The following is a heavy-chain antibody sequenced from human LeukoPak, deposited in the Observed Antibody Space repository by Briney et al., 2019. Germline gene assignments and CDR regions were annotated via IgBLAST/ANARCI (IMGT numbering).Heavy chain of an antibody. J-gene: IGHJ6*02. Sequence: SVKVSCKASGGTFSSYDISWVRQAPGQGLEWMGGIIPIFGTANYAQKFQGRVTITADESTSTAYMELSSLRSEDTAVYYCANRRRASRGYGMDVWGQGITVTVSS. CDR1: GGTFSSYD. V-gene: IGHV1-69*13. CDR3: ANRRRASRGYGMDV. CDR2: IIPIFGTA. D-gene: IGHD1-1*01.